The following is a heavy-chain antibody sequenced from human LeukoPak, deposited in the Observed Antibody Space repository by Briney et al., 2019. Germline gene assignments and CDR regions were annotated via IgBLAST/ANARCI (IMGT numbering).Heavy chain of an antibody. CDR1: GYTFTGYY. Sequence: ASVKVSCKASGYTFTGYYMHWVRQAPGQGLEWMGWINPNSGGTNYAQKFQGRVTMTRDTSISTAYMELSRLRSDDTAVYYCARIVGATSWWFDPWGQGTLVTVSS. V-gene: IGHV1-2*02. CDR2: INPNSGGT. CDR3: ARIVGATSWWFDP. D-gene: IGHD1-26*01. J-gene: IGHJ5*02.